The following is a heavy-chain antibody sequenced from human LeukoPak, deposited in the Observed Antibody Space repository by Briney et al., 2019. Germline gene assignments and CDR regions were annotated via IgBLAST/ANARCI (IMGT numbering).Heavy chain of an antibody. V-gene: IGHV6-1*01. CDR2: TYYRSKWYN. D-gene: IGHD6-13*01. CDR3: ARGSSWYMVSQGTFDY. J-gene: IGHJ4*02. Sequence: SQTLSLTCAISGDSVSSNSAAWNWIRQSPSRGLEWLGRTYYRSKWYNDYAVSVKSRITINPDTSKNQFSLQLNSVTPEDTAVYYCARGSSWYMVSQGTFDYWGQGTLVTVSS. CDR1: GDSVSSNSAA.